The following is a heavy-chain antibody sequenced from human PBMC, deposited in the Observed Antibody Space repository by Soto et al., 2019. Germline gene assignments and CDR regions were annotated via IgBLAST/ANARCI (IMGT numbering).Heavy chain of an antibody. D-gene: IGHD3-10*01. CDR2: IYYSGST. V-gene: IGHV4-39*01. Sequence: PSETLSLTCTVSGGSISSSSYYWGWIRQPPGKGLEWIGSIYYSGSTYYNPSLKSRVTISVDTSKNQFSLKLSSVTAADTAVYYCASPAATMVAFDIWGQGTMVT. J-gene: IGHJ3*02. CDR1: GGSISSSSYY. CDR3: ASPAATMVAFDI.